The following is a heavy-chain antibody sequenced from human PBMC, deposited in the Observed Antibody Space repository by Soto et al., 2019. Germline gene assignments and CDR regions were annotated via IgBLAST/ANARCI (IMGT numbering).Heavy chain of an antibody. D-gene: IGHD4-4*01. CDR1: GFTFSSYA. J-gene: IGHJ6*02. CDR3: ARELHPFYYYGMDV. V-gene: IGHV3-30-3*01. Sequence: QVQLVESGGGVVQPGRSLRLSCAASGFTFSSYAMHWVRQAPGKGLEWVAVISYDGSNKYYADCVKGRLTISRDNSKNTLYLQMNSLRAEDTAVYYCARELHPFYYYGMDVWGQGTTVTVSS. CDR2: ISYDGSNK.